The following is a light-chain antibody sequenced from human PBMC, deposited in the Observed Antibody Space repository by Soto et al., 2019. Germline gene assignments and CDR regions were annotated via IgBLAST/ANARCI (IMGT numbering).Light chain of an antibody. CDR3: AAWDASLRSHV. CDR2: AND. CDR1: SFSVGRNY. J-gene: IGLJ1*01. V-gene: IGLV1-47*01. Sequence: QSVLTRAPSATGTPGQRVTMSCSGSSFSVGRNYVYWYQQLPGTAPKLLIYANDQRPSGVPDRFSGSKSGTLASLAISGLRSEDEADYYCAAWDASLRSHVFGTGTKVTVL.